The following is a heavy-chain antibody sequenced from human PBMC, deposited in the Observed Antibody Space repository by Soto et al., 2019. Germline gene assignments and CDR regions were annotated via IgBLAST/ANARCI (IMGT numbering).Heavy chain of an antibody. D-gene: IGHD3-16*02. CDR2: IKQDESDK. CDR3: AAYCYTMTCTHFHGYS. J-gene: IGHJ5*02. Sequence: PGGSLRLSCAASGFTFSSYGMHWVRQAPGKGLEWVANIKQDESDKYYVDSVKGRFTISRDNAKNALYLQMNSLRVEDTAVYYCAAYCYTMTCTHFHGYSWGQGTQVTVSS. V-gene: IGHV3-7*03. CDR1: GFTFSSYG.